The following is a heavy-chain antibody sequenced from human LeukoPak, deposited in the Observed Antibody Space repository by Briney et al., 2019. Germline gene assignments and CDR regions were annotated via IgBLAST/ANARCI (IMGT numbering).Heavy chain of an antibody. CDR3: ARDVREITIFGVADENYFDY. Sequence: SVKVSCKASGGTFSSYAISWVRQAPGQGLEWMGGIIPIFGTANYAHKFQGRVTITADESTSTAYMELSSLRSEDTAVYYCARDVREITIFGVADENYFDYWGQGTLVTVSS. CDR2: IIPIFGTA. CDR1: GGTFSSYA. D-gene: IGHD3-3*01. V-gene: IGHV1-69*01. J-gene: IGHJ4*02.